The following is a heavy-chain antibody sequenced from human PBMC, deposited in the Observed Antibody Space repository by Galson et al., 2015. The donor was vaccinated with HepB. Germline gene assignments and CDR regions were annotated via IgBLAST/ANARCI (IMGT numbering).Heavy chain of an antibody. Sequence: ETLSLTCDVSGGSISNRNWWNWVRQSPGKGLGWIGEIFHSGITNYNPSLKSRVTMSVDTSKNQISLRLTSVTAADTAVYYCATTYTSGPSLDAFESWGQVTMVTVSS. CDR2: IFHSGIT. D-gene: IGHD3-22*01. CDR1: GGSISNRNW. J-gene: IGHJ3*02. V-gene: IGHV4-4*02. CDR3: ATTYTSGPSLDAFES.